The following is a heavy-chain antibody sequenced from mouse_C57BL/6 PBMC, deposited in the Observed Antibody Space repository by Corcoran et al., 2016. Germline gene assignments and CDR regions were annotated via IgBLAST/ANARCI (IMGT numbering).Heavy chain of an antibody. D-gene: IGHD1-1*01. Sequence: QVQLQQSGAELARPGASVKLSCKASGYTFTSYGISWVKQRTGQGLEWIGEIYPRSGNTYYNEKFKGKATLTADKSSSTAYMELRSLTSEDSAVYFCAREGDITTVVAKETWFAYWGQGTLVTVSA. J-gene: IGHJ3*01. CDR3: AREGDITTVVAKETWFAY. CDR1: GYTFTSYG. V-gene: IGHV1-81*01. CDR2: IYPRSGNT.